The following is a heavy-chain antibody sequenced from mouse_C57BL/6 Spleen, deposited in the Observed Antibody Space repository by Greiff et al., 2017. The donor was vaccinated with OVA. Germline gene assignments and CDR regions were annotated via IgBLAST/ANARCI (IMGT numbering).Heavy chain of an antibody. Sequence: VQLKESGPGMVKPSQSLSLTCTVTGYSITSGYDWHWIRHFPGNKLEWMGYISYSGSTNYNPSLKSRIPITHDTSKNHFFLKLNSVTTEDTATYYCARGATGRFAYWGQGTLVTVSA. CDR2: ISYSGST. CDR1: GYSITSGYD. V-gene: IGHV3-1*01. D-gene: IGHD4-1*02. CDR3: ARGATGRFAY. J-gene: IGHJ3*01.